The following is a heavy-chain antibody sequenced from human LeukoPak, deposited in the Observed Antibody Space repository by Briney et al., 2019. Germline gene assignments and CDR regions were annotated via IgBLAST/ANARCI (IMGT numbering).Heavy chain of an antibody. V-gene: IGHV4-39*07. CDR2: IYYTGGT. Sequence: SETLSLTCTVSGGSISSGGYYWGWIRQPPGKGLEWIGNIYYTGGTFYNPSLQSRVTMSVDTSKNQFFLKLSSVTAADTAIYYCARDTIAVAGQFDYWGQGTLVTVSS. CDR3: ARDTIAVAGQFDY. J-gene: IGHJ4*02. D-gene: IGHD6-19*01. CDR1: GGSISSGGYY.